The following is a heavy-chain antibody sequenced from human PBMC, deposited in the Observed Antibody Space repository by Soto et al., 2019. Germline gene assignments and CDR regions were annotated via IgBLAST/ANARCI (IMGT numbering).Heavy chain of an antibody. Sequence: QVQLVESGGGLVKTGGSLRLSCAASGFTFSAYYMSWLRQAPGKGLEWVSYISSRGSTIDYADSVKGRFTISRDNAKNSLYLQMNSLRAEDTAVYYCARKLCSWLLSPNGPHQTLDYWGQGTLVTVSS. CDR3: ARKLCSWLLSPNGPHQTLDY. CDR1: GFTFSAYY. J-gene: IGHJ4*02. CDR2: ISSRGSTI. D-gene: IGHD3-3*01. V-gene: IGHV3-11*01.